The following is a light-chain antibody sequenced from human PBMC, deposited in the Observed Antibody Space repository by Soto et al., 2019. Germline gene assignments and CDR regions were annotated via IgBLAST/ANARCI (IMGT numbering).Light chain of an antibody. J-gene: IGLJ2*01. CDR1: SSNIGAGYD. CDR3: QSYDSSLSVV. CDR2: VNI. V-gene: IGLV1-40*01. Sequence: QSALTQSPSVSGAPGQRVTISCTGSSSNIGAGYDVHWYQQLPGTAPKLLIYVNINRPSGVPDRFSGSKSGTSASLAITGLQAEDEADYYCQSYDSSLSVVFGGGTKLTVL.